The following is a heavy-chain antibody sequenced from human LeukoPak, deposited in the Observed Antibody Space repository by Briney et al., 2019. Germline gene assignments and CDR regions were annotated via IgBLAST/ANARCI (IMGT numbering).Heavy chain of an antibody. CDR2: IHHSGTS. D-gene: IGHD2-21*01. V-gene: IGHV4-38-2*02. CDR1: NSSISDGYY. CDR3: ARSLHISAPFDV. Sequence: PSETLSLTCTVSNSSISDGYYWGWIRQSPGKGLQWIGSIHHSGTSYYNPSLKSRVTISVDTSKNQFSLKLSSLTAADTAVYYCARSLHISAPFDVWGQGTLVTVSS. J-gene: IGHJ4*02.